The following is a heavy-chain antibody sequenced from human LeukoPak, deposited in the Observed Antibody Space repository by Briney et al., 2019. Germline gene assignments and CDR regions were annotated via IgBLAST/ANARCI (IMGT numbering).Heavy chain of an antibody. D-gene: IGHD2-2*01. V-gene: IGHV3-23*01. CDR1: GFTFSSYA. Sequence: GGSLRRSCAASGFTFSSYAMSWVRQAPGKGLEWVAGISSSATYTYYADSVKGRFTISRDNSKNTLYLQMNSLRAEDTAIYYCAKRPLKTYHVPATALPFDYWGQGTLVTVSS. CDR3: AKRPLKTYHVPATALPFDY. CDR2: ISSSATYT. J-gene: IGHJ4*02.